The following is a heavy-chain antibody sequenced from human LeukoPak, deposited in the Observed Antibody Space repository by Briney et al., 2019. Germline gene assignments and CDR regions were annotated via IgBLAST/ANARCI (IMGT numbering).Heavy chain of an antibody. Sequence: PSETLSLTCAVYGGSFSGYYWSWIRQPPGKGLEWIGEINHSGSTNYNPSLKSRVTISVDTSKNQFSLKLSSVTAADTAVYYCASVARRDGYNHDSYYYYMDVWGKGTTVTVSS. V-gene: IGHV4-34*01. D-gene: IGHD5-24*01. CDR1: GGSFSGYY. CDR3: ASVARRDGYNHDSYYYYMDV. J-gene: IGHJ6*03. CDR2: INHSGST.